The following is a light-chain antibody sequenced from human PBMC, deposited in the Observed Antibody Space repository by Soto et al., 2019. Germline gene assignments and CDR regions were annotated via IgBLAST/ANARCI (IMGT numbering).Light chain of an antibody. J-gene: IGKJ4*01. V-gene: IGKV1D-12*01. CDR3: QQTNSFPLT. CDR1: QDVSRW. CDR2: AAS. Sequence: DIQMTQSPSSVSASVGDRVTITCRASQDVSRWLAWYQQKPGKAPNLLIYAASSLQSGVPSRFSGSGSGTDFTLTISSLQPEDFATYYCQQTNSFPLTFGGGTKVEIK.